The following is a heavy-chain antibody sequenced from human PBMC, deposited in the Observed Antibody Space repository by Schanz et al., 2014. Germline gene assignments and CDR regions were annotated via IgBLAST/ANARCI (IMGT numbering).Heavy chain of an antibody. CDR1: GFTFSSYG. Sequence: EMQLLESGGGLAQPGGSLRLSCAASGFTFSSYGMHWVRQAPGKGLEWVANIKQDGSEKYYVDSVKGRFTISRDNAKNSLYLQMNSLTAEDTAVYYCARGVRIDYWGQGTLVTVSS. CDR2: IKQDGSEK. D-gene: IGHD3-3*01. CDR3: ARGVRIDY. V-gene: IGHV3-7*01. J-gene: IGHJ4*02.